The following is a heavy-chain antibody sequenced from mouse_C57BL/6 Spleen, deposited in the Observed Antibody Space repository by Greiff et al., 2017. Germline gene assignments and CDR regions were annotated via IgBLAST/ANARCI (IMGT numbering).Heavy chain of an antibody. V-gene: IGHV1-64*01. CDR1: GYTFTSYW. D-gene: IGHD2-4*01. CDR3: AREGQLWDYDDDY. J-gene: IGHJ2*01. Sequence: VQLQQPGAELVKPGASVKLSCKASGYTFTSYWMHWVKQRPGQGLEWIGMIHPNSGSTNYNEKFKSKATLTVDKSSSTAYMQLSSLTSEDSAVYYGAREGQLWDYDDDYWGQGTTLTVSS. CDR2: IHPNSGST.